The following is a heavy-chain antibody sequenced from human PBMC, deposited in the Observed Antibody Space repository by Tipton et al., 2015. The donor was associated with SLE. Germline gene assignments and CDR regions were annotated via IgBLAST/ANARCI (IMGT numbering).Heavy chain of an antibody. CDR3: ARDGVYGGQIGGADY. V-gene: IGHV4-59*02. CDR2: RFHDGNI. J-gene: IGHJ4*02. Sequence: TLSLTCTVSGDSVTSRYWIWVRQPSRRGLGWVAYRFHDGNINYNPALKTRLTMSVDTSKNQFSLILSSVTATDTAVYYCARDGVYGGQIGGADYWGQGTLVSVSS. CDR1: GDSVTSRY. D-gene: IGHD4/OR15-4a*01.